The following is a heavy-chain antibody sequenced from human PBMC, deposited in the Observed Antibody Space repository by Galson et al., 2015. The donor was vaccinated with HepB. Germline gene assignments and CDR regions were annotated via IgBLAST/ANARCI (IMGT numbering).Heavy chain of an antibody. Sequence: SLRLSCAASGFTITSIDMSWVRQAPGKGLEWVSTIRRSGATTYYADSVKGRFTISRDRSKNTLDLQMNSLRAEDTAVYYCAKVLVGNYFDYWGQGTLVTVSS. V-gene: IGHV3-23*01. J-gene: IGHJ4*02. CDR2: IRRSGATT. CDR1: GFTITSID. D-gene: IGHD2-21*01. CDR3: AKVLVGNYFDY.